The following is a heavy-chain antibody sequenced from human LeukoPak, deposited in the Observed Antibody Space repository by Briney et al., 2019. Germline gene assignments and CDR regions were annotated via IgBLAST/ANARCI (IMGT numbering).Heavy chain of an antibody. D-gene: IGHD3-22*01. CDR3: AREYYYDSSGSPGVDY. V-gene: IGHV4-61*02. CDR2: IYTSGST. J-gene: IGHJ4*02. CDR1: GGSISSGSYY. Sequence: SQTLSLTCTVSGGSISSGSYYWSWIRQPAGKGLEWIGRIYTSGSTNYNPSLKSRVTISVDTSKNQFSLKLSSVTAADTAVYYCAREYYYDSSGSPGVDYWGQGTLVTVCS.